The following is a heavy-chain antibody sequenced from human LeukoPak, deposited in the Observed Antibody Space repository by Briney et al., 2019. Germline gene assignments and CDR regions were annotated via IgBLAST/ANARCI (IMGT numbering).Heavy chain of an antibody. D-gene: IGHD6-13*01. J-gene: IGHJ4*02. CDR2: ISAGGGST. CDR1: GLTFSDYS. Sequence: GGSLRLSCAASGLTFSDYSMTWVRQAPGKGLFWVSGISAGGGSTYYADSVKGRFTISRDNSRNTLYLQMNSLRAEDTAVYYCAKDAAGPEYWGQGTLVTVAS. CDR3: AKDAAGPEY. V-gene: IGHV3-23*01.